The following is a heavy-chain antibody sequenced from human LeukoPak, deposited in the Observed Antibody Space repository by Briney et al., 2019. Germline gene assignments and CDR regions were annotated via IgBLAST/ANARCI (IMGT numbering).Heavy chain of an antibody. CDR1: GFTVNSNF. V-gene: IGHV3-53*01. D-gene: IGHD3-10*01. CDR2: IYSGGST. Sequence: GGSLRLSCAASGFTVNSNFMSWVRQAPGKGLEWVSVIYSGGSTYYADFVKGRFTISRDNSKNTLYLQMNSLRADDTAVYYCARMKYYYGSGSNYYFDYWGQGTLVTVSS. J-gene: IGHJ4*02. CDR3: ARMKYYYGSGSNYYFDY.